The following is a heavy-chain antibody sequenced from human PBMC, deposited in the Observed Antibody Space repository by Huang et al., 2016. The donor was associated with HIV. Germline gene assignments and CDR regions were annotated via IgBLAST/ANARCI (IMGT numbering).Heavy chain of an antibody. D-gene: IGHD3-16*02. V-gene: IGHV3-9*01. CDR1: GFTFDDYA. Sequence: EVQLVESGGGLVQPGRSLRLSCAASGFTFDDYAMHWVRQAPGKGLEWVSGIRWNSGNIGYADSVKGRFTISRYNAKNSLYLQMNSLRAEDTALYYCAKDSGYDYVWGSYRPLEYWGQGTLVTVSS. CDR3: AKDSGYDYVWGSYRPLEY. CDR2: IRWNSGNI. J-gene: IGHJ4*02.